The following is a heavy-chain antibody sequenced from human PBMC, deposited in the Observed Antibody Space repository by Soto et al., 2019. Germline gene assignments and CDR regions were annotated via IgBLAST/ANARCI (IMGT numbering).Heavy chain of an antibody. D-gene: IGHD3-22*01. Sequence: SVKVSCKASGGTFSSYAISWVRQAPGQGLEWMGGIIPIFGTANYAQKFQGRVTITADESTSTAYMELSSLRSEDTAVYYCARRVHYYDSSGLRIDYGMDVWGQGTTVTVSS. CDR3: ARRVHYYDSSGLRIDYGMDV. CDR1: GGTFSSYA. V-gene: IGHV1-69*13. CDR2: IIPIFGTA. J-gene: IGHJ6*02.